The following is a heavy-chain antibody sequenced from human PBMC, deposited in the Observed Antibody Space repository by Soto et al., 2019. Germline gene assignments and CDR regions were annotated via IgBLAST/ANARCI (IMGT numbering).Heavy chain of an antibody. CDR3: ARGSRADYGDYLFDS. V-gene: IGHV4-30-2*01. CDR2: VYHSGNT. J-gene: IGHJ4*02. Sequence: SETLSLTCAISGDSLSSGTYSWSWIRQPSGKGLEWMGYVYHSGNTYYNPSLKTRITISLDRSQNQFSLKLASVTAADTAVYYCARGSRADYGDYLFDSWGQG. D-gene: IGHD4-17*01. CDR1: GDSLSSGTYS.